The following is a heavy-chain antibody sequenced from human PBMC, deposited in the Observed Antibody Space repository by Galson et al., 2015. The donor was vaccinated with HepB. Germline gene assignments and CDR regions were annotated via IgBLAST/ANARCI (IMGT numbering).Heavy chain of an antibody. CDR2: INPDNGNT. D-gene: IGHD3-10*01. CDR3: ARGPWFGELTGILVLQH. J-gene: IGHJ1*01. Sequence: VKVSCKASGYTFNTYGITYVRQAPGQGLEWVGWINPDNGNTKYAQKLQGRVTMTTDTSTSTAYMELRSLRSDDTAVYYCARGPWFGELTGILVLQHWGQGTLVTVSS. CDR1: GYTFNTYG. V-gene: IGHV1-18*04.